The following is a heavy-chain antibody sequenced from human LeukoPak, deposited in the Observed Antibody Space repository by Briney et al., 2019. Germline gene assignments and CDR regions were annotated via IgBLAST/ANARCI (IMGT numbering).Heavy chain of an antibody. J-gene: IGHJ4*02. D-gene: IGHD3-10*01. V-gene: IGHV1-3*01. CDR3: ARDQSLGSYPDY. CDR2: INAGSGDT. Sequence: ASVKVSCKASGYTFTTSAMHWVRQAPGQRLEWMGWINAGSGDTKYSQKFQGRVTFTRDTSASTAYMALSSLRFEDTAVYFCARDQSLGSYPDYWGQGILVTVSS. CDR1: GYTFTTSA.